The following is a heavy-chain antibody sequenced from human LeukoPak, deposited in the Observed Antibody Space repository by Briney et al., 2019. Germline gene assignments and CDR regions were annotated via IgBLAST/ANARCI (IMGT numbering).Heavy chain of an antibody. CDR3: ATIRPQRKSYYDFWNGYGEYFQH. V-gene: IGHV1-8*01. J-gene: IGHJ1*01. CDR1: GYTFTSYD. D-gene: IGHD3-3*01. Sequence: ASVKVSCKASGYTFTSYDINWVRQATGQGLEWMGWMNPNSGNTGYAQKFQGRVTITRNTSISTADMELRSLRSEDTAVYYCATIRPQRKSYYDFWNGYGEYFQHWGQGTLVTVSS. CDR2: MNPNSGNT.